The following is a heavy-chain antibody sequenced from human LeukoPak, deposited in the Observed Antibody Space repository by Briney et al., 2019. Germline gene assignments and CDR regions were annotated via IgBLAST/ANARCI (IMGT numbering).Heavy chain of an antibody. V-gene: IGHV1-69*04. CDR2: IIPILGIA. CDR3: AREGTDDAFDI. J-gene: IGHJ3*02. Sequence: ASVKVSCKASGGTFSSYAISWVRQAPGQGLEWMGRIIPILGIANYAQKFQGRVTITADKSTSTAYMELSSLRSEDTAVYYCAREGTDDAFDIWGQRTMVTVSS. CDR1: GGTFSSYA. D-gene: IGHD1-1*01.